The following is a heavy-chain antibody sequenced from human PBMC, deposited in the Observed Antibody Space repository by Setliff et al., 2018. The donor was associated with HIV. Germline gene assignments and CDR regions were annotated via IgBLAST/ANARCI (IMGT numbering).Heavy chain of an antibody. CDR1: GGSISSKSYY. Sequence: LSLTCTVSGGSISSKSYYWGWVRQPPGKGLEWVGNVDYTGSTYYNPSLKSRVTISVDTSKNQFSLRLNSVTAADTAVYYCARQGNIVVVTSFDYWGQGTLVTVSS. CDR2: VDYTGST. V-gene: IGHV4-39*07. CDR3: ARQGNIVVVTSFDY. J-gene: IGHJ4*02. D-gene: IGHD2-21*02.